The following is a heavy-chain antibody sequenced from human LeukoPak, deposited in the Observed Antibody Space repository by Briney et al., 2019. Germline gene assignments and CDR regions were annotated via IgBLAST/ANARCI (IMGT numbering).Heavy chain of an antibody. CDR3: ARVSPFDY. Sequence: GGSLRLSCVASGFTVSSNYMSWVRQAPGKGLEWLSVFYSGGSTYYADSVNGRFTMSRDNSKNTLYLQMNGLRVEDTAVYYCARVSPFDYWGQGTQVTVSS. J-gene: IGHJ4*02. CDR1: GFTVSSNY. CDR2: FYSGGST. V-gene: IGHV3-66*01.